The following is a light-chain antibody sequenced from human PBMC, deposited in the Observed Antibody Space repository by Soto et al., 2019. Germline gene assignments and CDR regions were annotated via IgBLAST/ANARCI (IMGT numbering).Light chain of an antibody. CDR1: QSISNW. J-gene: IGKJ1*01. CDR2: DAS. Sequence: DIQVTQSPSTLSASVGDRVTITCLSSQSISNWLAWYQQKPGKAPKLLIYDASTLKSGVPSRFSGSGSRTEFTLTISSLQPDDFATYYCQQYNSFPWTFGQGTKVDIK. CDR3: QQYNSFPWT. V-gene: IGKV1-5*01.